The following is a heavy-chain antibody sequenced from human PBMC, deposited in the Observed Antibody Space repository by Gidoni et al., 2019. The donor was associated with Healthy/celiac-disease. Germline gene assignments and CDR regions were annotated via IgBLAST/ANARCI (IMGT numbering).Heavy chain of an antibody. V-gene: IGHV3-23*01. CDR1: GFTFSSYA. CDR3: AKGALLWFGELSPYYFDY. CDR2: ISGSGGST. Sequence: EVQLLESGGGLVQPGGSLRLSCAASGFTFSSYAMSWVRQAPGKGLEWVSAISGSGGSTYYADSVKGRFTISRDNSKNTLYLQMNSLRAEDTAVYYCAKGALLWFGELSPYYFDYWGQGTLVTVSS. J-gene: IGHJ4*02. D-gene: IGHD3-10*01.